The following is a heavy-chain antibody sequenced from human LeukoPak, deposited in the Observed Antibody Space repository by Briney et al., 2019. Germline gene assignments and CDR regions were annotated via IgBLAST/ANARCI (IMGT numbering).Heavy chain of an antibody. J-gene: IGHJ4*02. CDR1: GFTFSGYA. CDR2: ISGGGGST. Sequence: GGSLRLSCAASGFTFSGYAMSWVRQAPGKGLEWVPAISGGGGSTYYADSLKGRFTISRDNSKSTLYLQMNSLTAEDTAVYYCAKDRRGYCSSDSCYGDFDYWGQGTLVTVSS. D-gene: IGHD2-15*01. V-gene: IGHV3-23*01. CDR3: AKDRRGYCSSDSCYGDFDY.